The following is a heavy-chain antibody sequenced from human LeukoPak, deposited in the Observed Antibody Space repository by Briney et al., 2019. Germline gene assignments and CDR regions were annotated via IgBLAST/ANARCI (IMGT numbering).Heavy chain of an antibody. CDR1: GGSISSSSYY. CDR3: ARLYYDILTGYFYLDS. D-gene: IGHD3-9*01. Sequence: SETLSLTCTVSGGSISSSSYYWGWIRQPPGKGLEWIGYIYYIGNTNYNPSLKSRVTISVDTSKNQFSLKLSSVTAADTAVYYCARLYYDILTGYFYLDSWGQGTLVTVSS. V-gene: IGHV4-61*05. CDR2: IYYIGNT. J-gene: IGHJ5*01.